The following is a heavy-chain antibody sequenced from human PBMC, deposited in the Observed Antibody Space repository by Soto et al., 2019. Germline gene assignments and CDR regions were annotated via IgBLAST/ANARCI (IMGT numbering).Heavy chain of an antibody. CDR1: GFTFSSYG. J-gene: IGHJ4*02. Sequence: PGGSLRLSCAASGFTFSSYGMHWVRQAPGKGLEWVAVISYDGSNKYYADSVKGRFTISRDNSKNTLYPQMNSLRAENTAVYYCAILGSIAARPYYFDYWGQGTLVTVSS. CDR3: AILGSIAARPYYFDY. CDR2: ISYDGSNK. V-gene: IGHV3-30*03. D-gene: IGHD6-6*01.